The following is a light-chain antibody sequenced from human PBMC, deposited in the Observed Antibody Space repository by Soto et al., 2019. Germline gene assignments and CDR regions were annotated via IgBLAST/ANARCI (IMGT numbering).Light chain of an antibody. CDR3: SSYTSSNTVV. J-gene: IGLJ2*01. V-gene: IGLV2-14*03. CDR1: GSDVGGYNH. Sequence: QSALTQPASVSASPGQSITISCTGTGSDVGGYNHVSWYQQHPGKVPKVMISDVSNRPSGVSNRFSGSKSGNTASLTISGLQAEDEADYYCSSYTSSNTVVFGGGTKLTVL. CDR2: DVS.